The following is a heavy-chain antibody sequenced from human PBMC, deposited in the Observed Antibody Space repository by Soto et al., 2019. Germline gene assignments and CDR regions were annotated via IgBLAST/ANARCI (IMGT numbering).Heavy chain of an antibody. CDR2: FDPEDGET. CDR3: ATGVGAGAAFDI. Sequence: RASVKVSCKVSGYTLTELSMHWVRQAPGKGLEWMGGFDPEDGETIYAQKFQGRVTMTEDTSTDTAYMELSSLRSEDTAVYYCATGVGAGAAFDIWGQGTMVTVSS. D-gene: IGHD1-26*01. J-gene: IGHJ3*02. V-gene: IGHV1-24*01. CDR1: GYTLTELS.